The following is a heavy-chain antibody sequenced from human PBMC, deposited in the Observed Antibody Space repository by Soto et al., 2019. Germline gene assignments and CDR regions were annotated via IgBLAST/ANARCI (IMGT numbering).Heavy chain of an antibody. Sequence: GXSVKVSYKASRYSFRKYYNLWLRQAPGQGIEWVGWISVYHGNTVHAQKFRGRVNMTTDTSTSTAHIELGSLKSDDTAIYYCEKDCSGASCGFDIWGQGTLVSVSS. CDR2: ISVYHGNT. CDR1: RYSFRKYY. V-gene: IGHV1-18*01. J-gene: IGHJ4*02. D-gene: IGHD2-15*01. CDR3: EKDCSGASCGFDI.